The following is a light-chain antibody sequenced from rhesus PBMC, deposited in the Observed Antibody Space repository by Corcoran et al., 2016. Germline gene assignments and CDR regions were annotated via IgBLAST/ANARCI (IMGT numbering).Light chain of an antibody. CDR1: QAISND. CDR3: QQYKSYPRT. CDR2: NAS. Sequence: DIQMTQSPSSLSASVGDTVTITCRASQAISNDLAWYQQKTGKATKPLRNNASKLESGVPSRFSGSGYGTDFTLTISSLQPEEFATYYCQQYKSYPRTFGQGTKVEIK. J-gene: IGKJ1*01. V-gene: IGKV1S16*01.